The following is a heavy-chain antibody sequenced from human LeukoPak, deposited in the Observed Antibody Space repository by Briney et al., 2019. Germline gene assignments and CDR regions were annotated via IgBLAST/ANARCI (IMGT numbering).Heavy chain of an antibody. CDR3: AKHQRDIVVVPAGVGYYMDV. CDR1: GVTVSRNY. Sequence: GGSLRLSCAASGVTVSRNYMTWVRQAPGKGLKWVSIIYGGGTTDYADSVKGRFTISRDNSKNTLYLQMNSLRAEDTAVYYCAKHQRDIVVVPAGVGYYMDVWGKGTTVTVSS. D-gene: IGHD2-2*01. J-gene: IGHJ6*03. V-gene: IGHV3-53*01. CDR2: IYGGGTT.